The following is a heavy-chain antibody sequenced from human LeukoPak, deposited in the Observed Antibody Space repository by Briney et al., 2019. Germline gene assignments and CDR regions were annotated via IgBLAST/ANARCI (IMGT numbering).Heavy chain of an antibody. CDR2: INHSGST. D-gene: IGHD3-10*01. J-gene: IGHJ5*02. Sequence: SETLSLTCAVYGGSFSGYYWSWIRQPPGKGLEWIGEINHSGSTNYNPSLKSRVTISVDTSKNQFSLKLSSVTAADTAVYYCARVEITMVRGPTLVGFDPWGQGTLVTVSS. CDR1: GGSFSGYY. CDR3: ARVEITMVRGPTLVGFDP. V-gene: IGHV4-34*01.